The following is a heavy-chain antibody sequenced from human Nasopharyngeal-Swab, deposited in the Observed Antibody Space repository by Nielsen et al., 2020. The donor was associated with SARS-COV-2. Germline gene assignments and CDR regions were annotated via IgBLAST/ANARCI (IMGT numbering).Heavy chain of an antibody. D-gene: IGHD6-13*01. Sequence: GGSLRLSCAASGFTFSSYWMHWVRQAPGKGLVWVSRINSDGSSTSYADSVKGRFTISRDNAKNTLYLQMNSLGAEDTAVYYCARGGAAAEGYYGMDVWGQGTTVTVSS. V-gene: IGHV3-74*01. CDR2: INSDGSST. J-gene: IGHJ6*02. CDR1: GFTFSSYW. CDR3: ARGGAAAEGYYGMDV.